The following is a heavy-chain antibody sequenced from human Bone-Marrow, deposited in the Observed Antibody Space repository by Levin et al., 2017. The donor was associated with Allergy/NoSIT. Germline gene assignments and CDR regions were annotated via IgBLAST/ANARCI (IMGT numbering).Heavy chain of an antibody. J-gene: IGHJ6*02. CDR1: GYTFTTYY. V-gene: IGHV1-46*01. D-gene: IGHD2-15*01. CDR3: ARRCSGGSCYDYYGMDV. CDR2: INPSGSST. Sequence: ASVKVSCKASGYTFTTYYMHWVRQAPGQGLEWMGIINPSGSSTTYAQKFQDRVTMTRDTSTSTVYMELSSLRSEDTAVYYCARRCSGGSCYDYYGMDVWGQGTTVTVSS.